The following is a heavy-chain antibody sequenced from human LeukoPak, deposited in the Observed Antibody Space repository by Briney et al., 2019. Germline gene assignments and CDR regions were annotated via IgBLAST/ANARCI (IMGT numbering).Heavy chain of an antibody. Sequence: PGGSLRLSCAASGFTFSSYGMHWVRQAPGKGLEWVAFIRYDGSNKYYADSVKGRFTISRDNSKNTLYLQVNSLRAEDTAVYYCAKDPPGPYDFWSGYTMGLFDYWGQGTLVTVSS. CDR2: IRYDGSNK. CDR1: GFTFSSYG. D-gene: IGHD3-3*01. V-gene: IGHV3-30*02. CDR3: AKDPPGPYDFWSGYTMGLFDY. J-gene: IGHJ4*02.